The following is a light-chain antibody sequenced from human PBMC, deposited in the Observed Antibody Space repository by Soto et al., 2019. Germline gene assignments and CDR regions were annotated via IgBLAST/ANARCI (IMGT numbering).Light chain of an antibody. Sequence: IVLTQSPGTLSLSPGERATLSCRASQSVSSSYLAWYQQKPGQAPRLLIYGASSRATGIPDRFSGSGSGTDFTLTISRLEPEDCAVYYCQQYGSSPYTFGQGTKVEIK. CDR3: QQYGSSPYT. CDR2: GAS. J-gene: IGKJ2*01. V-gene: IGKV3-20*01. CDR1: QSVSSSY.